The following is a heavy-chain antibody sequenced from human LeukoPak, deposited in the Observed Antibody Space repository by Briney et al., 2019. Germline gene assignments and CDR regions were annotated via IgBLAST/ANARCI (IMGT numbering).Heavy chain of an antibody. Sequence: PGGSLRLSCAASGFTLSNSAMHWVRQAPGKGLEWMAVISYDETNKYYADSVKGRFTISRDNAKNSLYLQMNSLRAEDTAVYYCASGGYYGSGSYDYRGQGTLVTVSS. CDR3: ASGGYYGSGSYDY. CDR2: ISYDETNK. CDR1: GFTLSNSA. V-gene: IGHV3-30-3*01. J-gene: IGHJ4*02. D-gene: IGHD3-10*01.